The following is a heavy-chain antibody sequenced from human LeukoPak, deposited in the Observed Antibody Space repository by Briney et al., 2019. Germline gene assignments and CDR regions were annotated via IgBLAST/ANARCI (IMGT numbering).Heavy chain of an antibody. Sequence: PGGSLRLSCAASGFTFDDYAMHWVRQAPGKGLEWVSGISWNSGSIGYADSVKGRFTISRDNAKNSLYLQMNSLRAEDTAVYYCARDPHYYGSGSSLFDYWGQGTLVTVSS. CDR2: ISWNSGSI. J-gene: IGHJ4*02. D-gene: IGHD3-10*01. CDR3: ARDPHYYGSGSSLFDY. V-gene: IGHV3-9*01. CDR1: GFTFDDYA.